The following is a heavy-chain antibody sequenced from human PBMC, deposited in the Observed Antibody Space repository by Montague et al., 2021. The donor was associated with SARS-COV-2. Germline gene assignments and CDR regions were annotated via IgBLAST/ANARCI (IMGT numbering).Heavy chain of an antibody. CDR2: IYTSGST. CDR1: GGSISSYY. D-gene: IGHD3-3*01. Sequence: SETLSLTCTVSGGSISSYYWSWIRQPAGKGLEWIGRIYTSGSTNYNPSXXSRVTMSVDTSKNQFSLKLSSVTAADTAVYYCAREGGITIFGVVIGSPYYYYMDVWGQGTTVTVSS. V-gene: IGHV4-4*07. CDR3: AREGGITIFGVVIGSPYYYYMDV. J-gene: IGHJ6*03.